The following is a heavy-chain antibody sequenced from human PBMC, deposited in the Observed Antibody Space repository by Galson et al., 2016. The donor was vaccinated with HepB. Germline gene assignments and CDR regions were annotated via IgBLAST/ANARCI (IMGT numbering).Heavy chain of an antibody. CDR1: GGSIRNNY. CDR3: AKMGRAATHDTHGTHDWFDS. Sequence: SETLSLTCTVSGGSIRNNYWAWIRQSPGKGLEWLGIIYAGGSTTYNPSLNSRVILSVDKSKPQISLKLTSVSTADTAVYYCAKMGRAATHDTHGTHDWFDSWGQGTTVTVSS. D-gene: IGHD1-7*01. J-gene: IGHJ5*01. CDR2: IYAGGST. V-gene: IGHV4-59*13.